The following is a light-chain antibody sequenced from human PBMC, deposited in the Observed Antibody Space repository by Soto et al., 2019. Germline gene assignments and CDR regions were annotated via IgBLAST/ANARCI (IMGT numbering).Light chain of an antibody. J-gene: IGKJ4*01. CDR1: QSVSSN. V-gene: IGKV3-15*01. CDR2: GAS. Sequence: EIVMTQSPVTLSVSPGERATLSCRASQSVSSNLAWYQQKPGQAPRLLIYGASTRATGIPARFSGSGSGTEFTLTISSLEPEDFAVYYCQQRSNWPLTFGGGTKVDIK. CDR3: QQRSNWPLT.